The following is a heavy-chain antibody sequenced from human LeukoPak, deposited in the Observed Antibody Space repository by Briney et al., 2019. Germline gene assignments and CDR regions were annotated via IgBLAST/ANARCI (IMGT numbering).Heavy chain of an antibody. CDR2: ISYDGSNK. J-gene: IGHJ4*02. V-gene: IGHV3-30*18. Sequence: QPGGCLRLSCAASGFTFSNYGMHWVRQAPGKGLEWVAVISYDGSNKYYADSVKGRFTISRDKSKNTLYLQMNSLRAEDTAMYYCAKVKDDGYLKNYLDYWGQGTLVTVSS. CDR1: GFTFSNYG. CDR3: AKVKDDGYLKNYLDY. D-gene: IGHD3-16*02.